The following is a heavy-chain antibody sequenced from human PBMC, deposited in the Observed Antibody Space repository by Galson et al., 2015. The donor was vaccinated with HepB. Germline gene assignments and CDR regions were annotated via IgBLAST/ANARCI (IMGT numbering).Heavy chain of an antibody. D-gene: IGHD2-15*01. CDR2: ISAYNGNT. V-gene: IGHV1-18*01. J-gene: IGHJ4*02. CDR3: ARDNFYGYCSGGNCYPFDY. CDR1: GYTFTSYG. Sequence: SVKVSCKASGYTFTSYGISWVRQAPGQGLEWMGWISAYNGNTNYAQKLQGRVTMTTDTSTSTAYMELRSLRSDDTAVCYCARDNFYGYCSGGNCYPFDYWGQGTLVTVSS.